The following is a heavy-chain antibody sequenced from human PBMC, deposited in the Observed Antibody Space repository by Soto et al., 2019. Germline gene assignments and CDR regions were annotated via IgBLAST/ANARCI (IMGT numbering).Heavy chain of an antibody. Sequence: QVQLVQSGAEVKKPGSSVKVSCKASGGTFSSYAIRWVRQAPGQGLEWMGGFIPMFNRPHSARKFQGRVTITADESTSTAYMDLSSLRSEDTAVYYCARGQFHHVSNYYYALDVW. CDR1: GGTFSSYA. J-gene: IGHJ6*01. V-gene: IGHV1-69*01. CDR2: FIPMFNRP. CDR3: ARGQFHHVSNYYYALDV.